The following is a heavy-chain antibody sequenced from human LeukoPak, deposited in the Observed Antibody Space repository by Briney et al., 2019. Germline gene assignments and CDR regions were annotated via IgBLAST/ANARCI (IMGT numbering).Heavy chain of an antibody. J-gene: IGHJ6*03. CDR3: ARDHIVVVPAANGYDFWSGYSPSQYYYYMDV. CDR1: GFTFSSYS. D-gene: IGHD3-3*01. Sequence: GGSLRLSCAASGFTFSSYSMNWVRQAPGKGLEWVSSISSSSSYIYYAHSVKGRFTIYRDNAKNSLYLQMNSLRAEDTAVYYCARDHIVVVPAANGYDFWSGYSPSQYYYYMDVWGKGTTVTGSS. CDR2: ISSSSSYI. V-gene: IGHV3-21*01.